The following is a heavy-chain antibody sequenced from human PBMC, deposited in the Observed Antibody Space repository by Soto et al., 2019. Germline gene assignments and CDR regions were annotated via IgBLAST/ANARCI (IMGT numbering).Heavy chain of an antibody. CDR3: AKDIVVVAAATDPEYYYYYGMDV. Sequence: QVQLVQSGAEVKKPGASVKVSCKASGYTFTSYGISWVRQAPGQGLEWMGWISAYNGNTNYAQKLQGRVTMTTDTSTSTADMELRSLRSDDTAVYYCAKDIVVVAAATDPEYYYYYGMDVWGQGTTVTVSS. CDR2: ISAYNGNT. D-gene: IGHD2-2*01. V-gene: IGHV1-18*01. J-gene: IGHJ6*02. CDR1: GYTFTSYG.